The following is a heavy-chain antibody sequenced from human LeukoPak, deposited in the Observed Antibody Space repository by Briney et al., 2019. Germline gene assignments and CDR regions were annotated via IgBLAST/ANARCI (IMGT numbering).Heavy chain of an antibody. J-gene: IGHJ3*02. Sequence: ASVTVSRKASGHTFTGYYMHWVRQAPGQGLGWMGWINPNSGGTNYSQKFQGRVTITRDPHISTAYMELSRLRSDATAAYYCARTAHEGGAFDIWGQGTMVTVSS. CDR2: INPNSGGT. D-gene: IGHD3-16*01. V-gene: IGHV1-2*02. CDR1: GHTFTGYY. CDR3: ARTAHEGGAFDI.